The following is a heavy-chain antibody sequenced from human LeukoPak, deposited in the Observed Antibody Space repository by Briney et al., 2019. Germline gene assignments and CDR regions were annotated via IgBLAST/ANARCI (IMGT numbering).Heavy chain of an antibody. J-gene: IGHJ6*03. D-gene: IGHD6-6*01. CDR3: VRERSVKARQEGGHRYYYFMDV. CDR1: KFIFANYT. Sequence: GGSLRLSCAASKFIFANYTMNWVRQAPGKGLEWVSSISGGSRSIYYADSVKGRFTTSRDNVKNSVFLQVNSLRAEDTGVYFCVRERSVKARQEGGHRYYYFMDVWGNGTTVTVSS. CDR2: ISGGSRSI. V-gene: IGHV3-21*04.